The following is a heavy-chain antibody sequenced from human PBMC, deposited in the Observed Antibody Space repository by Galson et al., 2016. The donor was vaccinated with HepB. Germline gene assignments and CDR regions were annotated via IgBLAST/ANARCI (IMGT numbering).Heavy chain of an antibody. V-gene: IGHV3-21*01. D-gene: IGHD3-3*01. Sequence: SLRLSCAASGFTVSHYTMNWVRQPPGKGLEWVSSISISSNFIHYADSVKGRFTISRDNAKNSLFLQMSSLRAEDTAIYYCAKDSILDDWGQGILVTVSS. CDR1: GFTVSHYT. J-gene: IGHJ4*02. CDR2: ISISSNFI. CDR3: AKDSILDD.